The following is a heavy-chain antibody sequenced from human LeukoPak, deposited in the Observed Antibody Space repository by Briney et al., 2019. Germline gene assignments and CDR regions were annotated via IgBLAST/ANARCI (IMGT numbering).Heavy chain of an antibody. CDR1: GSTFNNYA. D-gene: IGHD5-18*01. Sequence: PGGSLRLSCAASGSTFNNYAMTWVRQAPGKGLEWVSTISDSVSGGSTYYADSVKGRFTISRDNSKNTLYLQMNSLRAEDTAVYYCAKDRTGYSYGYFLSPWGQGTLVTVSS. V-gene: IGHV3-23*01. CDR3: AKDRTGYSYGYFLSP. J-gene: IGHJ5*02. CDR2: ISDSVSGGST.